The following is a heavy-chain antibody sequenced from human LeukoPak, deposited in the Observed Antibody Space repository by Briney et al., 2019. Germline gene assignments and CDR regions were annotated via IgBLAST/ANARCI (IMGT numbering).Heavy chain of an antibody. V-gene: IGHV3-30-3*01. CDR2: ISYDGCNK. CDR1: GFTFSSYA. J-gene: IGHJ1*01. CDR3: ARGTVTYPAGYFQH. D-gene: IGHD4-17*01. Sequence: GGSLRLSCAASGFTFSSYAMHWVRQAPGKGLEWVAVISYDGCNKFYADSVKGRFTISRDNSKNTLYLQMNSLRAEDTAVYYCARGTVTYPAGYFQHWGQGTLVTVSS.